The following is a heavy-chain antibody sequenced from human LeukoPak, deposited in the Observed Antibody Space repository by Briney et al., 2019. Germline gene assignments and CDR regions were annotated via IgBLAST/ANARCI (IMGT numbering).Heavy chain of an antibody. CDR1: GASISDYY. J-gene: IGHJ4*02. D-gene: IGHD3-10*01. CDR2: IYYTGAT. CDR3: ARGVWSLHSGVSIDS. V-gene: IGHV4-59*01. Sequence: SETLSLTCTMSGASISDYYWSWIRHPPGKGLEWVGHIYYTGATNYSPSLKSRVTISVDTSKSQFSLRLSSVTAGDTAVYYCARGVWSLHSGVSIDSWGQGTLVTVSS.